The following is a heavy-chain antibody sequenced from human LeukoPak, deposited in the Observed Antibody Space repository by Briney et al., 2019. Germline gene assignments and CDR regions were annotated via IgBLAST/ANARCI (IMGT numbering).Heavy chain of an antibody. V-gene: IGHV3-23*01. D-gene: IGHD3-22*01. Sequence: GGSLRLSCAASGFTFSSYAMSWVRQAPGKGLEWVSATSGSGGSTYYADSVKGRFTISRDNSKNTLYLQMNSLRAEDTAVYYCAKDRLTYYYDSSGYKTPYYFDYWGQGTLVTVSS. CDR1: GFTFSSYA. J-gene: IGHJ4*02. CDR2: TSGSGGST. CDR3: AKDRLTYYYDSSGYKTPYYFDY.